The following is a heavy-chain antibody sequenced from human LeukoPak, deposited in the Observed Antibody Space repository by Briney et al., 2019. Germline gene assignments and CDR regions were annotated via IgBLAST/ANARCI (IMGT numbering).Heavy chain of an antibody. J-gene: IGHJ4*02. CDR3: ARTDDSTDY. CDR2: IYYSGST. Sequence: PSETLSLTCTVSGGSISSSSYYWGWIRQAPGKGLEWIGSIYYSGSTYYNPSLKSRVTISVDTSKNQFSLKLSSVTAADTAVYYCARTDDSTDYWGQGTLVTVSS. CDR1: GGSISSSSYY. V-gene: IGHV4-39*01. D-gene: IGHD3-3*01.